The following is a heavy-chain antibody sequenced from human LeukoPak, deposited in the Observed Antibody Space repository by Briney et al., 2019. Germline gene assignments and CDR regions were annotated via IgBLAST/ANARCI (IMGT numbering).Heavy chain of an antibody. J-gene: IGHJ6*04. CDR2: INSDGSST. D-gene: IGHD3-10*01. CDR1: GFTFSSYW. V-gene: IGHV3-74*01. CDR3: ARGRNTMVRGSPYGMDV. Sequence: GGSLRLSYAPSGFTFSSYWMHWVRQAPGKGLVWVSRINSDGSSTSYADSVKGRFTISRDNAKNTLYLQMNSLRAEDTAVYYCARGRNTMVRGSPYGMDVWGKRTTVTVSS.